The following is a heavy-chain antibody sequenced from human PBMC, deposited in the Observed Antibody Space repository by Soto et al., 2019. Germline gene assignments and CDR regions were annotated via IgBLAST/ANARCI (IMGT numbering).Heavy chain of an antibody. Sequence: QLQLQESGSGLVKPSPTLSLTCPFSGGSISSGGYSRGWVRQPPGEALEWIGYIYHSGSTYYNPPLKSRVTISVDRSKSQFSLKLSSVTAADTAVYYCARVPDRWGQGTLVTVSS. CDR3: ARVPDR. V-gene: IGHV4-30-2*01. J-gene: IGHJ5*02. D-gene: IGHD2-2*01. CDR2: IYHSGST. CDR1: GGSISSGGYS.